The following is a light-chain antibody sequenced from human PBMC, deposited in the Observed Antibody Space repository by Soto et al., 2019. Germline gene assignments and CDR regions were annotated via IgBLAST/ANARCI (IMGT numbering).Light chain of an antibody. CDR1: QSVSSSF. Sequence: EIVLTQSPGTLSLSPGERATLSCRASQSVSSSFLAWYQQKPGQAPRLLIYGASSRATGIPHRFSGSGSGTDFTLTISRLEPEDFAGYYCQQYGSSPRTFGQGTKLEIK. V-gene: IGKV3-20*01. CDR3: QQYGSSPRT. CDR2: GAS. J-gene: IGKJ2*01.